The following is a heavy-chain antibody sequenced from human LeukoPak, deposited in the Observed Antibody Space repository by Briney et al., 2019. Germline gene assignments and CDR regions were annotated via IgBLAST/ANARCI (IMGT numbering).Heavy chain of an antibody. CDR2: IYYTGST. V-gene: IGHV4-59*11. CDR1: GGSISSHY. CDR3: ARGDDYNAGYFDY. J-gene: IGHJ4*02. D-gene: IGHD5-24*01. Sequence: SETLSLTCSVSGGSISSHYWSWTRQPPGKGLEWIGYIYYTGSTNYSPSLKSRVTISVDTSKNQFSLKLNSVTAADTAIHYCARGDDYNAGYFDYWGQGTLVTVSS.